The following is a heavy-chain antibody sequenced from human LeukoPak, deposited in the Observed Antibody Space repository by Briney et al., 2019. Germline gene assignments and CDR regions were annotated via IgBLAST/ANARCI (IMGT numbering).Heavy chain of an antibody. CDR2: ISWNSGSI. D-gene: IGHD4-17*01. Sequence: PGRSLRLSCAASGFTFDDYDMHWVRQAPGKGLEWVSGISWNSGSIGYADSVKGRFTISRDNAKNSLYLQMNSLRAEDTALYYCATSGLHGDYFFDYWGQGTLVTVSS. CDR3: ATSGLHGDYFFDY. J-gene: IGHJ4*02. V-gene: IGHV3-9*01. CDR1: GFTFDDYD.